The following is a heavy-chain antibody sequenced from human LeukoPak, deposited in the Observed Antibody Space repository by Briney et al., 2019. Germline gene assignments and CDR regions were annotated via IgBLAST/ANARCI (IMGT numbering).Heavy chain of an antibody. CDR1: EFIFSTYE. CDR3: ARVVGSAIRSGVDY. CDR2: ISSTSVFI. Sequence: PGGSLTLSCAASEFIFSTYEMNWVRQAPGKGLEWVASISSTSVFIYYAASVKGRFTISRDNDKNSLYLQMSYLRADDTAVYYCARVVGSAIRSGVDYWGQGTLVTVSS. D-gene: IGHD1-26*01. V-gene: IGHV3-21*01. J-gene: IGHJ4*02.